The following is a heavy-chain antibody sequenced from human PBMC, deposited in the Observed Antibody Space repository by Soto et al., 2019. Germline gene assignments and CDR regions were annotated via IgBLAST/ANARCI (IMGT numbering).Heavy chain of an antibody. D-gene: IGHD3-10*01. J-gene: IGHJ4*02. Sequence: EVQLVESGGGLIQPGGSLRLSCAVSGFTVSNNYMSWVRQAPGKGLEGVSVIYSGGYTAYGDSVKGRFTISRDNSKNTLFLQMNGLGPGHPAVFSGAPRPGGGGYWGQGTLVTVSS. V-gene: IGHV3-53*01. CDR2: IYSGGYT. CDR1: GFTVSNNY. CDR3: APRPGGGGY.